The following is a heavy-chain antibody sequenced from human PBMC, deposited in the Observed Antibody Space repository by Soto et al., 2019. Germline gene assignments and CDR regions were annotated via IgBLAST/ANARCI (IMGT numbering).Heavy chain of an antibody. Sequence: TRSHTWTGSGATTRSYYRIWFRQPPEKRLEWIGYIYYSGSTNYNPSLKIRVTISVDTSKYHFSLMLGSVTAADSAVFFFSFD. CDR2: IYYSGST. V-gene: IGHV4-59*01. CDR1: GATTRSYY. J-gene: IGHJ3*01. CDR3: SFD. D-gene: IGHD3-3*01.